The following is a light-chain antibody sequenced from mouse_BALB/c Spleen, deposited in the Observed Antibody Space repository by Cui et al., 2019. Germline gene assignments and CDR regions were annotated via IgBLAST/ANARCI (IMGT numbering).Light chain of an antibody. Sequence: QIVLTQSPAIMSASLGERVTMTCTASSSVSSSYLHWYQQKPGSSPKLWIYSTSNLASGVPARFSGSGSGTSYSLTISSMEAEDAATYYCHQYHSSPFTFGSGTKLEIK. J-gene: IGKJ4*01. CDR1: SSVSSSY. CDR3: HQYHSSPFT. V-gene: IGKV4-74*01. CDR2: STS.